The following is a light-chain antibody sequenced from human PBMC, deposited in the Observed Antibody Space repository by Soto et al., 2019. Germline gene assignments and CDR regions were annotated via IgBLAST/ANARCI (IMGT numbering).Light chain of an antibody. CDR1: QDITNH. CDR3: QKYDDVPQ. Sequence: DIQMTQSPSSLSASVGDTATITCQASQDITNHLNWYQQKPGKAPNLLIYDASHLETGVPSRFSGSGSGTYFTLTISSLQPEDIATYYCQKYDDVPQFGPGTKVDF. CDR2: DAS. V-gene: IGKV1-33*01. J-gene: IGKJ3*01.